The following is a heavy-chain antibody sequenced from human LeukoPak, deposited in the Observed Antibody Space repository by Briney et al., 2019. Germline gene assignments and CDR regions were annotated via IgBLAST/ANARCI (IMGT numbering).Heavy chain of an antibody. CDR3: ARVRRLWWLHPIDY. CDR2: INHSGST. D-gene: IGHD4-17*01. Sequence: PSETLSLTCAVYGGSFSGYYWSWIRQPPGKGLEWIGEINHSGSTNYNPSLKSRVTISVDTSKNQFSLKLSSVTAADTAVYYCARVRRLWWLHPIDYWGQGTLVTVSS. CDR1: GGSFSGYY. J-gene: IGHJ4*02. V-gene: IGHV4-34*01.